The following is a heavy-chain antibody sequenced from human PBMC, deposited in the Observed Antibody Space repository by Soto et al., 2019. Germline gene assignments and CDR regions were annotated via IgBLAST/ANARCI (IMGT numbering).Heavy chain of an antibody. J-gene: IGHJ4*02. CDR1: GLTFSDHY. D-gene: IGHD3-10*01. V-gene: IGHV3-72*01. CDR2: IRNRPNSYTT. Sequence: GRLLRLPYAACGLTFSDHYMDWVRQTPGKGLEWVGRIRNRPNSYTTQYAASVKGRFAVLRDDSENLVYLQMNDLKTEDTAGYYCVRDSGRGFYFDYWGQGAQVTVSP. CDR3: VRDSGRGFYFDY.